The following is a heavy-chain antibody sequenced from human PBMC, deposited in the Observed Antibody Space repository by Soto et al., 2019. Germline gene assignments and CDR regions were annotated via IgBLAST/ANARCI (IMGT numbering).Heavy chain of an antibody. Sequence: GGSLRLSCAASGFTFSSYSMNWVRQAPGKGLEWVSYISSSSSTIYYADSVKGRFTISRDNAKNSLYLQMNSLRAEDTAVYYCARGIRTGTTDDYIWGSYRSIYADYFDYWGQGTLVTVSS. CDR2: ISSSSSTI. CDR1: GFTFSSYS. D-gene: IGHD3-16*02. J-gene: IGHJ4*02. V-gene: IGHV3-48*01. CDR3: ARGIRTGTTDDYIWGSYRSIYADYFDY.